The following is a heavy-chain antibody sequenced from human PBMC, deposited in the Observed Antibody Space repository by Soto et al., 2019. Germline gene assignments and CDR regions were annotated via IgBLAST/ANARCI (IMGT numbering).Heavy chain of an antibody. CDR1: GFTFSTYW. D-gene: IGHD3-3*01. V-gene: IGHV3-7*01. Sequence: EVQLVESGGALVQPGGSLRLSCAASGFTFSTYWMSWVRQAPGKGLEWVANIKQDGSEKYYVDSVKGRFTISRDNAKNSMYMKMNSQRVEDTVGYYCARYCKYDEIWSGLSDAFDIWGQGTMVSVSS. J-gene: IGHJ3*02. CDR3: ARYCKYDEIWSGLSDAFDI. CDR2: IKQDGSEK.